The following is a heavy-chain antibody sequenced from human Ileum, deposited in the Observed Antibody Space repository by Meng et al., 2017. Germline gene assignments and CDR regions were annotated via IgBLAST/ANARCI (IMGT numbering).Heavy chain of an antibody. V-gene: IGHV4-61*01. CDR2: IYYSGST. D-gene: IGHD6-6*01. J-gene: IGHJ4*02. CDR1: GGSVSSGSYY. CDR3: ARSSTSPASYFFDY. Sequence: VQLQESGPRLVRASETLSLACPVSGGSVSSGSYYWSWIRQPPGKGLEWIGHIYYSGSTNYNPSLKSRVTISVDMSKNQFSLKLNSVTAADTAIYFCARSSTSPASYFFDYWGQGTLVTVSS.